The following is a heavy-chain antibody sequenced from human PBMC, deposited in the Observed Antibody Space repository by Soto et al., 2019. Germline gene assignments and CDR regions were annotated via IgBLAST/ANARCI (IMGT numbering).Heavy chain of an antibody. D-gene: IGHD2-2*01. CDR2: IYYSGST. CDR1: GGSISSGDYY. J-gene: IGHJ6*02. Sequence: SETLSLTCTVSGGSISSGDYYWSWIRHPPGKGLEWIGYIYYSGSTYYNPSLKSRVTISVDTSKNQFSLKLSSVTAADTAVYYCARQDCSSTSCYSYYYYGMDVWGQGTTVTVSS. CDR3: ARQDCSSTSCYSYYYYGMDV. V-gene: IGHV4-30-4*01.